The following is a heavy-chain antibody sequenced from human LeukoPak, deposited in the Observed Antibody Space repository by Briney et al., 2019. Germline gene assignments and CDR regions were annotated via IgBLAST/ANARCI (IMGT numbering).Heavy chain of an antibody. Sequence: SETLSLTCAVSGYSISSGYSWDWIRQSPGKGLEWIGNIYSSGSTYYNPSLKSRVTISVDTSKNQFSLKLSSVTAADTAVYYCARETLAGRPSLSEYYFDYWGQGTLVTVSS. D-gene: IGHD6-6*01. V-gene: IGHV4-38-2*02. J-gene: IGHJ4*02. CDR1: GYSISSGYS. CDR3: ARETLAGRPSLSEYYFDY. CDR2: IYSSGST.